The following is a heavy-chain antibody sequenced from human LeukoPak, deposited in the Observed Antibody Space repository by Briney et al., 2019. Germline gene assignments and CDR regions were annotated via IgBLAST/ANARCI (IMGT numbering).Heavy chain of an antibody. D-gene: IGHD5-12*01. CDR2: IWFDGSNK. CDR3: ARENSGSGNGMDV. Sequence: GGSLRLSCAASGFTFSKYGMHWVREAPGKGLEWVAVIWFDGSNKYYGDSVKGRFTISRDNSKNTLYLQMNSLRAGDTAVYYCARENSGSGNGMDVWGQGTTVTVSS. CDR1: GFTFSKYG. V-gene: IGHV3-33*01. J-gene: IGHJ6*02.